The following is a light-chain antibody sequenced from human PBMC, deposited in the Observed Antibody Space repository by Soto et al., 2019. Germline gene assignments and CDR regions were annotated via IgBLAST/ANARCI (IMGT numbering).Light chain of an antibody. CDR1: SSDIGGYYY. J-gene: IGLJ1*01. Sequence: QSVLTQPASVSGTPGQSITISCTGTSSDIGGYYYVSWYQHHPGKAPKLLIYQVTNRPSRVSNRFSGSKSGNTASLTISGLPADDEADYYCTTYSSSDIFYVFGTGTKV. CDR3: TTYSSSDIFYV. V-gene: IGLV2-14*01. CDR2: QVT.